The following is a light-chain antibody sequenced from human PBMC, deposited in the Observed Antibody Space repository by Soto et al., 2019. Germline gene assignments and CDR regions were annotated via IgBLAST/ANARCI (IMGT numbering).Light chain of an antibody. J-gene: IGLJ2*01. V-gene: IGLV2-14*01. CDR3: SSYISNSIVV. Sequence: QSALTQPASVSGSPGQSITISCTGTSSDVGDYNYVSWYQQHPGKAPKLMIYEVSHRLSGVSNRFYGSKYGYTASLTISGLRDEDEADYYCSSYISNSIVVFGGGTKLTVL. CDR1: SSDVGDYNY. CDR2: EVS.